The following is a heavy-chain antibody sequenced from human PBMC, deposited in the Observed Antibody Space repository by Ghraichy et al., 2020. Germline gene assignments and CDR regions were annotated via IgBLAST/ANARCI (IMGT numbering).Heavy chain of an antibody. V-gene: IGHV4-59*08. J-gene: IGHJ3*02. CDR3: ARVYYDNAFDI. Sequence: SETLSLTCTVSGGSISSYYWSWIRQPPGKGLEWIGYIYYSGSTNYNPSLKSRVTISVDTSKNQFSLKLSSVTAADTAVYYCARVYYDNAFDIWGQGTMVTVSS. CDR2: IYYSGST. D-gene: IGHD3-22*01. CDR1: GGSISSYY.